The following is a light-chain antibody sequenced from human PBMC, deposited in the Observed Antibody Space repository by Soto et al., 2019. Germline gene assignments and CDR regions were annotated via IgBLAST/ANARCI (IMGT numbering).Light chain of an antibody. J-gene: IGKJ5*01. V-gene: IGKV3-20*01. Sequence: EIVLTQSPGTLSLSPGERATLSCRASQSVSSNYLAWYQQKPGQAPRVLIYVASSRATGIPDRFSGSGSGTDFTLPISRLEPEDFAVYYCQQYGSSPITFGQGTRLEIK. CDR3: QQYGSSPIT. CDR2: VAS. CDR1: QSVSSNY.